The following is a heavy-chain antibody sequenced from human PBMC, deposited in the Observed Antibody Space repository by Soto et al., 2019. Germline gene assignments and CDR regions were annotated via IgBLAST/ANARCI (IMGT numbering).Heavy chain of an antibody. D-gene: IGHD3-22*01. CDR1: GGSFSGYY. CDR3: ARLHHRITMTDY. CDR2: INHSGST. J-gene: IGHJ4*02. Sequence: SETLSLTCAVYGGSFSGYYWSWIRQPPGKGLEWIGEINHSGSTNCNPSLKSRVTISVDTSKNQFSLKLSSVTAADTAVYYCARLHHRITMTDYWGQGTLVTVSS. V-gene: IGHV4-34*01.